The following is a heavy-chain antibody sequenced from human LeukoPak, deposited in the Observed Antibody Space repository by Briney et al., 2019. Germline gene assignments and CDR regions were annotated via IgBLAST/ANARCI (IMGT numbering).Heavy chain of an antibody. CDR1: GGSMNNYY. CDR2: FYISGST. CDR3: ARDFLLQSEGLFDY. J-gene: IGHJ4*02. D-gene: IGHD4-11*01. Sequence: SETLSLTCTVSGGSMNNYYWSWIRQPARKGLEWIGRFYISGSTNYNPSLKSRVTMSVDTSKNQFSLRLNSVTAADTAVYYCARDFLLQSEGLFDYWGQGTLVTVSS. V-gene: IGHV4-4*07.